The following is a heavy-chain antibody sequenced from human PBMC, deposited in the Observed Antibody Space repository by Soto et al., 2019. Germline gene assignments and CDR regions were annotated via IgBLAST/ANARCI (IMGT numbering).Heavy chain of an antibody. V-gene: IGHV4-39*01. CDR1: GDSISSSSYY. CDR2: ISYSGST. J-gene: IGHJ5*02. D-gene: IGHD3-10*01. CDR3: VGHGELYNWFDP. Sequence: QLQLQESGPGLVKPSETLSLTCAVSGDSISSSSYYWGWIRQPPGEGLEWIGSISYSGSTYYNSSLKSRVTMSVDTSKNQFSLKMSSVTAADTAMYYCVGHGELYNWFDPWGQGTLVTVSS.